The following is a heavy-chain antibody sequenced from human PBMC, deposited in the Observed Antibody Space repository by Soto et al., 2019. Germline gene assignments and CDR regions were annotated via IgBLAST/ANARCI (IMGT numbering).Heavy chain of an antibody. V-gene: IGHV1-58*01. D-gene: IGHD2-2*01. Sequence: SVKVSCKASGFTFTSSAVQWVRQARGQRLEWIGWIVVGSGNTNYAQKFQEKITITRDMSTSTAYMELSSLRSEDTAVYYCAAARGGDCSSTSCYNWFDPWGQGTLVTVSS. J-gene: IGHJ5*02. CDR3: AAARGGDCSSTSCYNWFDP. CDR1: GFTFTSSA. CDR2: IVVGSGNT.